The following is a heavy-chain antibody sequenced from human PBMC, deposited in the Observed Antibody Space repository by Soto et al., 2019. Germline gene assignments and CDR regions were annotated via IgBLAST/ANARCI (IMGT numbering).Heavy chain of an antibody. D-gene: IGHD3-22*01. CDR1: GGSISSGGYY. CDR3: ARARITMIVVAKGYFDY. CDR2: IYYSGST. Sequence: QVQLQESGPGLVKPSQTLSLTCTVSGGSISSGGYYWSWIRQHPGKGLEWIGYIYYSGSTYYNPSLKSRVTISVDTSKNQFSLKLSSVTAADTAVYYCARARITMIVVAKGYFDYWGQGTLVTVSS. V-gene: IGHV4-31*03. J-gene: IGHJ4*02.